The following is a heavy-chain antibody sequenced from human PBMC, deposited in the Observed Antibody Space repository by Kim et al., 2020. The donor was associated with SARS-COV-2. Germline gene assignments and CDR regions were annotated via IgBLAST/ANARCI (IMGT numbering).Heavy chain of an antibody. CDR3: ATDHPAW. Sequence: GGSLRLSCAASGFTFRDFYMSWIRQAPGKGPEWLSYIRPSGTFASYADPVKGRFTISRDSADNSVFLQMNNLRDDDTAVYYCATDHPAWWGQGTLVTVSS. J-gene: IGHJ4*02. V-gene: IGHV3-11*05. CDR1: GFTFRDFY. CDR2: IRPSGTFA.